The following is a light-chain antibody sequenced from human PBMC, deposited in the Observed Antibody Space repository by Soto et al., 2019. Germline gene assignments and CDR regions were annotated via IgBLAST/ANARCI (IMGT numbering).Light chain of an antibody. Sequence: EIVLTQSPGTLSLSPGERATLSCRASQSVSSSYLAWYQQKPGQAPRPLIYGASSRATGIPDRFSGSGSGTDFTLTISRLEPEEFAVYYCLQYGSSPYTFGQGTKLESK. J-gene: IGKJ2*01. CDR1: QSVSSSY. CDR3: LQYGSSPYT. CDR2: GAS. V-gene: IGKV3-20*01.